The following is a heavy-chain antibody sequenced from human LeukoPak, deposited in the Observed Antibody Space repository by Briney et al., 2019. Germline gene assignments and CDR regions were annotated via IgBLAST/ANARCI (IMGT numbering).Heavy chain of an antibody. CDR1: GYTFTGYY. V-gene: IGHV1-2*02. CDR2: INPNSGGA. J-gene: IGHJ3*02. CDR3: ARGIAVAGGAFDI. Sequence: GASVKVSCKASGYTFTGYYMHWVRQAPGQGLEWMGWINPNSGGANYAQKFQGRVTMTRDTSISTAYMELSSLRSEDTAVYYCARGIAVAGGAFDIWGQGTMVTVSS. D-gene: IGHD6-19*01.